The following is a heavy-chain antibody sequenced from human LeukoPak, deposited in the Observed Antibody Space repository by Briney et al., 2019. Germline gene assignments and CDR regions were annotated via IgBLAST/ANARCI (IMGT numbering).Heavy chain of an antibody. D-gene: IGHD3-22*01. J-gene: IGHJ4*02. CDR1: GYTFTGYY. Sequence: ASVKVSCKASGYTFTGYYMHWVRQAPGQGLEWMGWVTPNSGGTNYAQKFQGRVTTTRDTSISTAYMELSRLRSDDTAVYYCARGTRMYDSSGYYPFGYWGQGTLVTVSS. CDR2: VTPNSGGT. V-gene: IGHV1-2*02. CDR3: ARGTRMYDSSGYYPFGY.